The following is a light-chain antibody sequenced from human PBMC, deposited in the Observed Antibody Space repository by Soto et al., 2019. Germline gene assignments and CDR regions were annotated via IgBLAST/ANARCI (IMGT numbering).Light chain of an antibody. CDR2: DAS. V-gene: IGKV3-11*01. CDR3: QQRSNWPRLT. J-gene: IGKJ4*01. CDR1: QSVSSY. Sequence: ETVLTQSPATLSLSPGERATLSCRASQSVSSYLAWYQQKPGQAPRLLIYDASNRATGIPARFSGSGSGTDFTLTISSLEPEHFAVYYCQQRSNWPRLTFGGGTKVEIK.